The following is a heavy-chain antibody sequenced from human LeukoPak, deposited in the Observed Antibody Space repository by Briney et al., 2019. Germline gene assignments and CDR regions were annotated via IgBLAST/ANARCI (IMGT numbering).Heavy chain of an antibody. CDR2: ISSSSNSI. Sequence: GGSLRLSCAASGFTFSSFTMNWVRQAPGKGLEWVSFISSSSNSIYYADSVKGRFTISRDNAKNSLFLQMNSLRAEDTAVYYCVRVLTPSRDDQIFDYWGQGTLVTVSS. V-gene: IGHV3-21*01. CDR3: VRVLTPSRDDQIFDY. CDR1: GFTFSSFT. J-gene: IGHJ4*02. D-gene: IGHD5-24*01.